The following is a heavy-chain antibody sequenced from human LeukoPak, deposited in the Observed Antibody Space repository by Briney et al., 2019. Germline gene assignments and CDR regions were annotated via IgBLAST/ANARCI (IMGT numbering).Heavy chain of an antibody. Sequence: PGGSLRLSCAASEFPFSSYVMHWVRQVPGKELVWVSRISHDGRSRTYADSVKGRFTISRDNAENTLYLQMNSLRVEDTAVYFCARDRDYIFFDYWGQGALVTVSS. V-gene: IGHV3-74*01. D-gene: IGHD4-11*01. CDR2: ISHDGRSR. CDR3: ARDRDYIFFDY. J-gene: IGHJ4*02. CDR1: EFPFSSYV.